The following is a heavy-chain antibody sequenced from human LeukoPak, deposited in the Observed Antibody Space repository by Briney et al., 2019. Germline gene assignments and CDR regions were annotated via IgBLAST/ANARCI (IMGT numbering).Heavy chain of an antibody. D-gene: IGHD6-6*01. CDR1: GGTFSSYA. CDR3: ARDRPRLPGYFDY. Sequence: ASVKVSCKASGGTFSSYAISWVRQAPGQGLEWMGGIIPIFGTANYAQKFQGRVTITADESTSTAYMELSSLRSEDTAVYYCARDRPRLPGYFDYWGQGALVTVSS. V-gene: IGHV1-69*13. CDR2: IIPIFGTA. J-gene: IGHJ4*02.